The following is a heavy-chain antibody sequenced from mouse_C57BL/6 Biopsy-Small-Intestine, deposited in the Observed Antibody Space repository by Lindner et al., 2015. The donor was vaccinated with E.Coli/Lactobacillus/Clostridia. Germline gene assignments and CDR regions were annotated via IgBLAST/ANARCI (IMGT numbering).Heavy chain of an antibody. V-gene: IGHV1-64*01. CDR1: GYLFTNYY. D-gene: IGHD1-1*02. Sequence: SVKVSCKASGYLFTNYYMHWVRQAPGQGLEWMGTINPSGGNTKYAQNFQGRVTMTRDTSTSTVYMELSSLRSEDTAVYYCARELVPHYFDFWGQGTLVTVSS. CDR2: INPSGGNT. CDR3: ARELVPHYFDF. J-gene: IGHJ2*01.